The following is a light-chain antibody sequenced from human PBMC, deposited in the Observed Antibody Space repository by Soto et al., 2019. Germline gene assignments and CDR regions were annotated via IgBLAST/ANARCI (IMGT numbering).Light chain of an antibody. V-gene: IGKV3-11*01. Sequence: PGERATLSCRASQSVGDYLAWYQQRPGQAPRLLIYGASKRATGIPARFSASGSETDFTLTISSLEPDDFAVYFCQQHSKLPRTFGGGTKIEVK. J-gene: IGKJ4*01. CDR1: QSVGDY. CDR2: GAS. CDR3: QQHSKLPRT.